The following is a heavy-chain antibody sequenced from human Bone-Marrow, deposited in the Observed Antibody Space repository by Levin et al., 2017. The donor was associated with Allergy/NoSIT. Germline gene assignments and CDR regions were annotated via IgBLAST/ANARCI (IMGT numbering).Heavy chain of an antibody. CDR1: GFIFSDYS. CDR2: INADSDYI. CDR3: VRVDNSGSESFDS. D-gene: IGHD5-12*01. V-gene: IGHV3-21*01. J-gene: IGHJ4*02. Sequence: GESLKISCAASGFIFSDYSLCWVRQAPGKGLEWVSSINADSDYIYYADSVKGRFTISRDNRRNSLFLQMNSLRAEDTAVFYCVRVDNSGSESFDSWGQGTLVTVSS.